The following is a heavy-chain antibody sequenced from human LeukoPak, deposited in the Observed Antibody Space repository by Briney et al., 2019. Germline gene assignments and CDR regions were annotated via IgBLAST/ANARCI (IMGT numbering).Heavy chain of an antibody. Sequence: SETLSLTCTVSGGSLSSSSYYWGWIRQPPGKGLEWIGRIYYSGSTYYNPALKSRVTISVDTSKNQFSLKLSSVTAADTAVYYCARRRCSSTSCYGGGYNWFDPWGQGTLVTVSS. J-gene: IGHJ5*02. CDR1: GGSLSSSSYY. CDR2: IYYSGST. D-gene: IGHD2-2*01. CDR3: ARRRCSSTSCYGGGYNWFDP. V-gene: IGHV4-39*01.